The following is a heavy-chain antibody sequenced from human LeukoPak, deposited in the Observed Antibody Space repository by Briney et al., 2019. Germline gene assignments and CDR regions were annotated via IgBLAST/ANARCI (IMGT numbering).Heavy chain of an antibody. J-gene: IGHJ5*02. CDR1: GGTFSSYA. Sequence: SVKVSRKASGGTFSSYAISWVRQAPGQGLEWMGGIIPIFGTANYAQKFQGRVTITADKSTSTAYMELSSLRSEDTAVYYCASSSVATSPTFWFDPWGQGTLVTVSS. V-gene: IGHV1-69*06. CDR3: ASSSVATSPTFWFDP. D-gene: IGHD5-12*01. CDR2: IIPIFGTA.